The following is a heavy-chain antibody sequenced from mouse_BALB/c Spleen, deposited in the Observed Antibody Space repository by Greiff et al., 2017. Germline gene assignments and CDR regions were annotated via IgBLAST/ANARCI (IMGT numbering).Heavy chain of an antibody. CDR1: GYTFTSYW. J-gene: IGHJ3*01. Sequence: VQLQESGAELARPGASVKLSCKASGYTFTSYWMQWVKQRPGQGLEWIGAIYPGDGDTRYTQKFKGKATLTADKSSSTAYMQLSSLASEDSAVYYCARSGDQGFAYWGQGTLVTVSA. CDR3: ARSGDQGFAY. V-gene: IGHV1-87*01. CDR2: IYPGDGDT. D-gene: IGHD3-2*02.